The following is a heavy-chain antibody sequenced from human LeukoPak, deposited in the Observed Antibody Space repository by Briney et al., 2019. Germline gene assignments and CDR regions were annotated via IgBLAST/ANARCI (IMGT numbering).Heavy chain of an antibody. D-gene: IGHD2-2*02. CDR1: GYSFTSYW. CDR3: ARHVPERINFVVPAAIDYYYGMDV. Sequence: GESLKISCKGSGYSFTSYWIGWVRQMPGKGLEWMGIIYPGDSDTRYSPSFQGQVTISADKSISTAYLQWSSLKASDTAMYYYARHVPERINFVVPAAIDYYYGMDVWGQGTTVTVSS. V-gene: IGHV5-51*01. J-gene: IGHJ6*02. CDR2: IYPGDSDT.